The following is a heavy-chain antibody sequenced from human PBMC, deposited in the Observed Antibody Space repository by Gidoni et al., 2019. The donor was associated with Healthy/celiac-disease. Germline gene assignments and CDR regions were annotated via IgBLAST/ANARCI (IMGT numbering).Heavy chain of an antibody. J-gene: IGHJ4*02. CDR3: ARVVGQWLDLDY. V-gene: IGHV3-11*06. Sequence: QVQLVESGGGLVKPGGSLRLSCAASGFTFSDYYMSWIRQAPGKGLEWVSYISSSSSYTNYADSVKGRFTISRDNAKNSLYLQMNSLRAEDTAVYYCARVVGQWLDLDYWGQGTLVTVSS. CDR2: ISSSSSYT. CDR1: GFTFSDYY. D-gene: IGHD6-19*01.